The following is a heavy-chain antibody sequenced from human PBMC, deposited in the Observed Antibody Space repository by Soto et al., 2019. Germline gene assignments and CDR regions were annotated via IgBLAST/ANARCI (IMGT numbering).Heavy chain of an antibody. V-gene: IGHV3-21*04. CDR1: GFTFSNSS. D-gene: IGHD3-3*01. J-gene: IGHJ2*01. Sequence: EVQLVESGGGLVKPGGSLRLSCTASGFTFSNSSMNWVRQAPGKGLEWLSSISSSSSFIYSADSVKGRFTISRDNAKNSVYLQMDSLGAEDTALYYCARDQISIFGVIGSGWYFDLWGRGTLVTVSS. CDR3: ARDQISIFGVIGSGWYFDL. CDR2: ISSSSSFI.